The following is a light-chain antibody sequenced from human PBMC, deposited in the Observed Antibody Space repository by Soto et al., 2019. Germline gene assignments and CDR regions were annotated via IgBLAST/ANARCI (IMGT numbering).Light chain of an antibody. CDR2: DAS. J-gene: IGKJ1*01. CDR1: QSIGTF. V-gene: IGKV1-5*01. Sequence: DIQMTQSPSTLSASVGYRFTITCRASQSIGTFLAWYQHQPGKAPKLLIHDASTLESGVPSILSGTGSGTEFTFSITSLQPEDFGTYYCQQCYMGWTFGQGTKVDIK. CDR3: QQCYMGWT.